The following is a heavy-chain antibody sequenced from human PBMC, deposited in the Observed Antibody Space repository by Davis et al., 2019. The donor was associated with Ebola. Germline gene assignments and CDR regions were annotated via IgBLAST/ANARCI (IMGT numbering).Heavy chain of an antibody. D-gene: IGHD3-3*01. CDR3: AKGGDFWGGYYFFDY. Sequence: GESLKISCAASGFTFSSYAMSWVRQAPGKGLEWVSAISGSGGSTYYADSVKGRFTISRDNSKNTLYLQMNSLRVEDTAIYYCAKGGDFWGGYYFFDYWGQGTLVTVSS. CDR1: GFTFSSYA. CDR2: ISGSGGST. J-gene: IGHJ4*02. V-gene: IGHV3-23*01.